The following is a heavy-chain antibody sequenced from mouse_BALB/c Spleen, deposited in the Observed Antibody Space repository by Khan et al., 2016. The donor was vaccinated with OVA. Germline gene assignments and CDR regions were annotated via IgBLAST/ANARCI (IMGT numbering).Heavy chain of an antibody. Sequence: EVQLQESGPSLVKPSQTLSLTCSVTGDSITSGYWSWIRKFPGNKLEYMGYMIYTGYTYYNPSLKSRLAITRHTSTNQYYLQLNSVTTEDTATYYCARSTYRYAFAYWGQGTLVTVSA. D-gene: IGHD2-14*01. CDR1: GDSITSGY. CDR2: MIYTGYT. V-gene: IGHV3-8*02. J-gene: IGHJ3*01. CDR3: ARSTYRYAFAY.